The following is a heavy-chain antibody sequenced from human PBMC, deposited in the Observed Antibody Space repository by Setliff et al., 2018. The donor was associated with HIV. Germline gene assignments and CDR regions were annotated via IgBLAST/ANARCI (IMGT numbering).Heavy chain of an antibody. D-gene: IGHD1-26*01. Sequence: ASVKVSCKASGGTFSSYAISWVRQAPGQGPEWMGGIIPMYGVTDYAPKLQGRVIMTRNTSIATAYMQVTRLRSDDTAVYYCARGSFGGSYSSFWGQGTLVTVSS. V-gene: IGHV1-8*02. CDR2: IIPMYGVT. CDR1: GGTFSSYA. CDR3: ARGSFGGSYSSF. J-gene: IGHJ4*02.